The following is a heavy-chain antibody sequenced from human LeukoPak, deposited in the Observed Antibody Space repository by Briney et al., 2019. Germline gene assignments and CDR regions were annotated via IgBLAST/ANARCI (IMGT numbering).Heavy chain of an antibody. V-gene: IGHV3-48*04. D-gene: IGHD6-13*01. CDR1: GFTFSTYS. J-gene: IGHJ5*02. CDR2: ISSTGSPI. Sequence: GSLRLSCAASGFTFSTYSMNWVRQAPGKGLEWVSYISSTGSPIYYADSVKGRFSISRDNAKNSLYLQMNSLRADDTAVYHCTRTEYSTSWERWFDPWGQGTLVTVSS. CDR3: TRTEYSTSWERWFDP.